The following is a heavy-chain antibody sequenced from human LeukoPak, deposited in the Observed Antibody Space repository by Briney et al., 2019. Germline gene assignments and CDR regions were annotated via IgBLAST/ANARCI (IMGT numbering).Heavy chain of an antibody. CDR3: ARVAPSRRYCSGGSCLNYFDY. D-gene: IGHD2-15*01. CDR1: GYTFTIYD. Sequence: ASVTVSCKASGYTFTIYDINWVRQATGQGREWMGWISGYNGYTNYAQRIQARVTMTADTSTSTAYMEVRSLRSDDTAVYYCARVAPSRRYCSGGSCLNYFDYWGQGTLVTVSS. J-gene: IGHJ4*02. CDR2: ISGYNGYT. V-gene: IGHV1-18*01.